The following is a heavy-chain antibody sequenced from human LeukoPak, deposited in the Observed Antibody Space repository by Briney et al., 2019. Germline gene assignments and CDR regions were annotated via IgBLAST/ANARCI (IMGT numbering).Heavy chain of an antibody. V-gene: IGHV1-18*01. D-gene: IGHD3-22*01. CDR2: ISAYNGNI. Sequence: ASVKVSCKASGYTFTSYGMSWVRQAPGQGLEWMGWISAYNGNINYAQKLQGRVTMTRDTSTSTAYMELRSLRSDDTAVYYCARAAYYYDSSPNWFDPWRQGTLVTVSS. CDR1: GYTFTSYG. CDR3: ARAAYYYDSSPNWFDP. J-gene: IGHJ5*02.